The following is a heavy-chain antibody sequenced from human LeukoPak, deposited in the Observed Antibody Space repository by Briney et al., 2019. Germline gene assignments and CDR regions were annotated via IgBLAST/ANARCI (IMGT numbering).Heavy chain of an antibody. CDR1: GFTFSSYG. CDR3: ARSCSSTSCYFDY. CDR2: IWYDGSNK. J-gene: IGHJ4*02. Sequence: PGGSLRLSCAASGFTFSSYGMHWVRQAPGKGLEWVAVIWYDGSNKYYADSVKGRFTISRDNSKNTLYLQMNSLRAEDTAVYYCARSCSSTSCYFDYWGQGTLVTVSS. D-gene: IGHD2-2*01. V-gene: IGHV3-33*01.